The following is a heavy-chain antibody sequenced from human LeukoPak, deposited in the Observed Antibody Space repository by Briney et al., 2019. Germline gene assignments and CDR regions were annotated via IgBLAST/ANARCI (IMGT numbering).Heavy chain of an antibody. Sequence: SETLSLTCTVSGGSISSYYWSWIRQPPGKGLEWIGYIYHSGSTYYNPSLKSRVTISVDRSKNQFSLKLSSVTAADTAVYYCARVGDYGGNRLFDYWGQGTLVTVSS. D-gene: IGHD4-23*01. CDR1: GGSISSYY. V-gene: IGHV4-59*12. J-gene: IGHJ4*02. CDR3: ARVGDYGGNRLFDY. CDR2: IYHSGST.